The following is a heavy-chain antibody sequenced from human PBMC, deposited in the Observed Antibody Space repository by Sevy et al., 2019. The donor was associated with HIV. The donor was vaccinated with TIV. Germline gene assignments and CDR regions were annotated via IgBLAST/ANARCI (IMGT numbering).Heavy chain of an antibody. CDR2: ISYDGSNK. D-gene: IGHD3-9*01. J-gene: IGHJ4*02. Sequence: GGSLRLSCAASGFTFSSYAMHWVRQAPGKGLEWVAVISYDGSNKYYADSVKGRFTISRENSKNTLYLQMNSLRAEDTAVYYCARVPVTLRYFDWLLGPDYWGQGTLVTVSS. CDR3: ARVPVTLRYFDWLLGPDY. V-gene: IGHV3-30-3*01. CDR1: GFTFSSYA.